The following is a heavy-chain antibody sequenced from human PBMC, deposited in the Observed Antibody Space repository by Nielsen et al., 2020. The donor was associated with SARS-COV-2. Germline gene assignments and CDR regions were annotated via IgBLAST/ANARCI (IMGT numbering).Heavy chain of an antibody. Sequence: GESLKISCTASGFTFGDYAMSWVRLAPGKGLEWVGFIRSKAYGGTTEYAASVKGRFTISRDDSKSIAYLQMNSLKTEDTAVYYCTRDRDYYDNSGYDYWGQGTLVTVSS. V-gene: IGHV3-49*04. J-gene: IGHJ4*02. CDR3: TRDRDYYDNSGYDY. CDR1: GFTFGDYA. D-gene: IGHD3-22*01. CDR2: IRSKAYGGTT.